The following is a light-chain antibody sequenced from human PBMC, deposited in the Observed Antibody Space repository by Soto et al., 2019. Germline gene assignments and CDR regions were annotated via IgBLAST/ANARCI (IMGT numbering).Light chain of an antibody. Sequence: QSVLTQPASVSGSPGQSITISCTGTSSDVGNYNYVSWYQQHPGKAPKLMIYDVSNRPSGVSNRFSGSKSGNTASLTISGLQAEDEADYYCSSYTSSSTSVFGGGTKVTVL. CDR1: SSDVGNYNY. V-gene: IGLV2-14*01. J-gene: IGLJ2*01. CDR3: SSYTSSSTSV. CDR2: DVS.